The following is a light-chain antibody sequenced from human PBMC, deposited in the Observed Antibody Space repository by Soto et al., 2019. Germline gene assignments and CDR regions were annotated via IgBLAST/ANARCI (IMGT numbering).Light chain of an antibody. V-gene: IGLV2-14*01. CDR3: SSYTGSSTLYV. J-gene: IGLJ1*01. CDR2: DVS. Sequence: QSVLTQPASVSVSPGQSITISCTGTSSDVGAYNYVSWYQQHPGKAPKLMIYDVSNRPSGVSNRFSGSKSGNTASLTISGLQAEDEADYYCSSYTGSSTLYVFGTGTKVTVL. CDR1: SSDVGAYNY.